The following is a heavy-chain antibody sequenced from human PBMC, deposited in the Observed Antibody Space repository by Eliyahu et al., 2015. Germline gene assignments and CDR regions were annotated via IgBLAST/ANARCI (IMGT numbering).Heavy chain of an antibody. D-gene: IGHD6-19*01. CDR1: GGSFSGYY. J-gene: IGHJ4*02. CDR2: INHSGST. Sequence: QVQLQQWGAGLLKPSETLSLTCAVYGGSFSGYYWSWIRQPPGKGLEWIGEINHSGSTNYNPSLKSRVTISVDTSKNQFSLKLSSVTAADTAVYYCARQLAVAGSHSLDYWGQGTLVTVPS. CDR3: ARQLAVAGSHSLDY. V-gene: IGHV4-34*01.